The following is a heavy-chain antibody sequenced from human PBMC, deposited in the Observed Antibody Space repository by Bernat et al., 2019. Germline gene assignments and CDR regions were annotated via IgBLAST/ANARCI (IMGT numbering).Heavy chain of an antibody. D-gene: IGHD2-21*02. CDR2: IWYDGSNK. CDR3: GGDWAYCGGYCYSGSAWD. CDR1: GFTFSSYG. V-gene: IGHV3-33*01. J-gene: IGHJ4*02. Sequence: QVQLVESGGGVVQPGRSLRLSCAASGFTFSSYGMHWVRQAPGKGLEWVAVIWYDGSNKYYADSVKGRFTISRDNSKNTLYLQMNSLRGEDTAVYYWGGDWAYCGGYCYSGSAWDWGQGTLVTVS.